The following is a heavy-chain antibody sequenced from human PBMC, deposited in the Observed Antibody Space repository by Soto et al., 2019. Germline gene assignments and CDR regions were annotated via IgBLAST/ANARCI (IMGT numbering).Heavy chain of an antibody. V-gene: IGHV3-48*02. CDR3: ARDSHYSSSWYGGDWFDP. Sequence: GGSLRLSCAASGFTFSSYSMNWVRQAPGKGLEWVSYISSSSSTIYYADSVKGRFTISRDNAKNSLYLQMNSLRDEDTAVYYCARDSHYSSSWYGGDWFDPWGQGTLVTVSS. CDR2: ISSSSSTI. J-gene: IGHJ5*02. D-gene: IGHD6-13*01. CDR1: GFTFSSYS.